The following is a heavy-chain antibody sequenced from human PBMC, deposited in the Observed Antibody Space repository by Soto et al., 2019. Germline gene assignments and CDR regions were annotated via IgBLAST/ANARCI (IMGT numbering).Heavy chain of an antibody. D-gene: IGHD6-6*01. CDR1: GTCVSSNSAA. CDR3: ARGTSSSKTFDY. V-gene: IGHV6-1*01. Sequence: SQTLSLCCAISGTCVSSNSAAWHWIRQSPSRGLEWLGRTCYRSKWYNDYAVSVKSRITIDPDTSKNQFSLQLNSVAPDDTAVSYCARGTSSSKTFDYWGQGTLVTVS. CDR2: TCYRSKWYN. J-gene: IGHJ4*02.